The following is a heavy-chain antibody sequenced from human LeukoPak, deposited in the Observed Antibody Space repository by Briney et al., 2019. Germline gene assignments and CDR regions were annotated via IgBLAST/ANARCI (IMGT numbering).Heavy chain of an antibody. V-gene: IGHV1-69*04. Sequence: SVKVSCKASGGTFSSYAISWVRQAPGQGLEWMGRIIPILGIANYAQKFQGRVTTTADKSTSTAYMELSSLRSEDTAVYYCARQNRNWFDPWGQGTLVTVSS. J-gene: IGHJ5*02. CDR1: GGTFSSYA. CDR3: ARQNRNWFDP. CDR2: IIPILGIA.